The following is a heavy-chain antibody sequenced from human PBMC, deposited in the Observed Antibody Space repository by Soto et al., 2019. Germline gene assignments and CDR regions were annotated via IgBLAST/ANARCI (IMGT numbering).Heavy chain of an antibody. CDR2: NFHSGST. CDR3: ARALGSSGYHGWCDP. J-gene: IGHJ5*02. CDR1: GGSISSSTW. Sequence: QVQLQESGPGLVKPSGTLSLTCTVSGGSISSSTWWSWVRQPPGKGLEWIGENFHSGSTNYNPSLKSRVTISVDKSKNKSSLRLSSLTATDTAVYYCARALGSSGYHGWCDPWGQGTLVTVSS. V-gene: IGHV4-4*02. D-gene: IGHD3-22*01.